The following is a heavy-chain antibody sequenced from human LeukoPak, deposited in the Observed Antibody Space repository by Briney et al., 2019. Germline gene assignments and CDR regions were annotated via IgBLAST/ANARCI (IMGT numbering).Heavy chain of an antibody. Sequence: SETLSLTCTDSGGSISSSSYYWGWIRQPPGKGLEWIGSIYYSGSTYYNPSLKSRVTISVDTSKNQFSLKLSSVTAADTAVYYCARASDFGRRGYYYMDVWGKGTTVTVSS. CDR3: ARASDFGRRGYYYMDV. D-gene: IGHD3-16*01. V-gene: IGHV4-39*07. CDR2: IYYSGST. J-gene: IGHJ6*03. CDR1: GGSISSSSYY.